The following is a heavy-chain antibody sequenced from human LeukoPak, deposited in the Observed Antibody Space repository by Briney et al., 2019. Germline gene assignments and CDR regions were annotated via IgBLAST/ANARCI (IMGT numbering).Heavy chain of an antibody. Sequence: SETLSLTCTISGGSISSSSYYWGWIRQPPGKGLEWIVSISYSGSTSYNPSLKSRVTISVDTSKNQFSLNLSSVTAADTAVFYCARERRDGYNLGFVDYWGQGTLVTVSS. CDR2: ISYSGST. CDR3: ARERRDGYNLGFVDY. V-gene: IGHV4-39*07. D-gene: IGHD5-24*01. J-gene: IGHJ4*02. CDR1: GGSISSSSYY.